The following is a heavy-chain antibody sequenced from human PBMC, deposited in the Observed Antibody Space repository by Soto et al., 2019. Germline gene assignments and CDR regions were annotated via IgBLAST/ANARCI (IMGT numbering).Heavy chain of an antibody. D-gene: IGHD4-17*01. CDR1: GGSFSNHV. Sequence: QVQLVQSAAEVRRPGSSVKVSCKASGGSFSNHVINWVRQAPGQGLEWLGEIIPIFGTTNYAQEFRGRVTFNAHETTSTAYSDLSGLRSDDTAVDDGAAVQTRVGTYGGNSLGYWGQGSLVTVSP. V-gene: IGHV1-69*12. J-gene: IGHJ4*02. CDR2: IIPIFGTT. CDR3: AAVQTRVGTYGGNSLGY.